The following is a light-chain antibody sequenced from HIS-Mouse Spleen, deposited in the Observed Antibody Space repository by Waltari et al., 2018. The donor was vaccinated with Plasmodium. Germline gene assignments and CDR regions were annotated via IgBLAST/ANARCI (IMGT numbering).Light chain of an antibody. CDR2: QDS. J-gene: IGLJ2*01. V-gene: IGLV3-1*01. CDR1: KLGDKS. Sequence: SYELTQPPSVSVSPGQTASITCSGDKLGDKSACWYPQKPGQSPVLGIYQDSKRPSGSPERFSGSNSGNTATLTIGGTQAMDEADYYGQAWDSSTAWVFGGGTKLTVL. CDR3: QAWDSSTAWV.